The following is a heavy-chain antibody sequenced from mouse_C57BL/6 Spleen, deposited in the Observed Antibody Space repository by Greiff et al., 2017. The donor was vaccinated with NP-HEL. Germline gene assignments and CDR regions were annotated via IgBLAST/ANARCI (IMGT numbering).Heavy chain of an antibody. J-gene: IGHJ4*01. V-gene: IGHV1-80*01. CDR3: ARYRYDYDVLYAMDY. D-gene: IGHD2-4*01. Sequence: QVQLQQSGAELVKPGASVKISCKASGYAFSSYWMNWVKQRPGKGLEWIGQIYPGDGDTNYNGKFKGKATLTADKSSSTAYMQLSSLTSEDSAVYFCARYRYDYDVLYAMDYWGQGTSVTVSS. CDR1: GYAFSSYW. CDR2: IYPGDGDT.